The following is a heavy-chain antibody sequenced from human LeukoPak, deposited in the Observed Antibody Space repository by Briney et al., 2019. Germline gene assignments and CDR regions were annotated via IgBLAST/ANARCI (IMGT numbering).Heavy chain of an antibody. D-gene: IGHD6-19*01. CDR3: ARDRGYSSGWYDLDY. CDR2: ISYDGSNK. J-gene: IGHJ4*02. V-gene: IGHV3-30*04. Sequence: GRPLRLSCAASGFPFSSYAMHWVRQAPGKGLEGVAVISYDGSNKYYADSVKGRFTISRDNPKNTLYLQMNSLRAEDTAVYYCARDRGYSSGWYDLDYWGQGTLVTVSS. CDR1: GFPFSSYA.